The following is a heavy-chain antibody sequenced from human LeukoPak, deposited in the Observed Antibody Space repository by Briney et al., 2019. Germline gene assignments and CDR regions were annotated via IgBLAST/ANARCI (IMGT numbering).Heavy chain of an antibody. Sequence: GGSLRLSCAASGFTFSSYGMHWVRQAPGKGLEWVAVIWYDGSNKYYADSVKGRFTISRDNSKNTMYLQMNRLRAEDTAVYYCARTYSSGWSNWFDPWGQGTLVTVSS. CDR2: IWYDGSNK. D-gene: IGHD6-19*01. CDR1: GFTFSSYG. J-gene: IGHJ5*02. V-gene: IGHV3-33*01. CDR3: ARTYSSGWSNWFDP.